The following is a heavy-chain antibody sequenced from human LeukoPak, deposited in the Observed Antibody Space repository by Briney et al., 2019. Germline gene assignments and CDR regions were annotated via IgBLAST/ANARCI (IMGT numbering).Heavy chain of an antibody. CDR2: ISAYNGNT. CDR1: GYTFTSYG. Sequence: ASGKVCCKAAGYTFTSYGISWVRQAPGQGLEWMGWISAYNGNTNYAQKLQGSVTMTTDTSTSTAYMELRSLRSDDTAVYYCARRYYDILTEDYWGQGTLVTVSS. J-gene: IGHJ4*02. CDR3: ARRYYDILTEDY. D-gene: IGHD3-9*01. V-gene: IGHV1-18*01.